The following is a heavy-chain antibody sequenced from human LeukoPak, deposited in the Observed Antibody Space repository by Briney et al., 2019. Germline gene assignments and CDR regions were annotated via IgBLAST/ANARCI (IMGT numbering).Heavy chain of an antibody. CDR3: AKGLLTLVRGAIDF. D-gene: IGHD3-10*01. V-gene: IGHV3-23*01. J-gene: IGHJ4*02. CDR2: ISGSGGTT. Sequence: QPGGSLRLSCAASGFTFSNYGMAWVRQAPGKGLEWVSSISGSGGTTYYADSVKGRFTISRDNSKNTLYLQMNSLRAEDTALYYCAKGLLTLVRGAIDFWGQGTLVTVSS. CDR1: GFTFSNYG.